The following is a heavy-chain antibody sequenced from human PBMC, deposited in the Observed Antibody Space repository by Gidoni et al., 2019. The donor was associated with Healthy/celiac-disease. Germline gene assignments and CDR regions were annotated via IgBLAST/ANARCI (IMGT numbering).Heavy chain of an antibody. J-gene: IGHJ4*02. CDR3: AKDHGPWSGYYYSY. D-gene: IGHD3-3*01. V-gene: IGHV3-23*04. CDR2: IVGRGGST. CDR1: AFTFSSYA. Sequence: EVQLVESGGGLVQPGGSLRLSCAASAFTFSSYAMRWVRQAPGKGLEWVSAIVGRGGSTYYADSVKGRFTISRDNSKNTLYLQMNSLRAEDTAVYYRAKDHGPWSGYYYSYWGQGTLVTVSS.